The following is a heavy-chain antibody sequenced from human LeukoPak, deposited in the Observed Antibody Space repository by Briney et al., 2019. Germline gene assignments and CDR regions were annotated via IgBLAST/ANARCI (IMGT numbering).Heavy chain of an antibody. V-gene: IGHV1-2*02. CDR3: ARDNWNFSHFDY. CDR1: GYTFTNYY. D-gene: IGHD1-1*01. Sequence: ASVKVSCKASGYTFTNYYIHWVRQAPGQGLEWLGWINPATGGTNYAQKFQGRVTMTRDTSITTAYMELRSLRSDDTAVYYCARDNWNFSHFDYWGQGTLVTVSS. CDR2: INPATGGT. J-gene: IGHJ4*02.